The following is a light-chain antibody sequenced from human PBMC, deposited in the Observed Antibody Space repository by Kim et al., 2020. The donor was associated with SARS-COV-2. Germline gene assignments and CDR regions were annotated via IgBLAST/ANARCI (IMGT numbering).Light chain of an antibody. J-gene: IGKJ4*01. CDR3: QQYDSYPPT. CDR2: AAS. V-gene: IGKV1-16*01. CDR1: QGISIY. Sequence: DIQMTQSPSSLSASVGDRVTITCRASQGISIYLAWFQQKAGKAPRSLIYAASNLQSGVPSRFSGSGSGTDFTLTISSLQPEDFGTYYCQQYDSYPPTFGGGTKVEIK.